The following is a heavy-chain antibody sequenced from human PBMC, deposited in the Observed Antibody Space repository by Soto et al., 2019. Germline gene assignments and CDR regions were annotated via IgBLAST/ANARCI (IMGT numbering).Heavy chain of an antibody. CDR1: GYTFTDSF. Sequence: GASVKVSCKASGYTFTDSFIHWVRQAPGKGLEWMGWISPSSGATQYAQKFQGRVTMTRDTSTSTVYMELSSLRSDDMAVYYCARLATVTPPYYFDYWGQGTLVTVSS. J-gene: IGHJ4*02. CDR3: ARLATVTPPYYFDY. D-gene: IGHD4-17*01. CDR2: ISPSSGAT. V-gene: IGHV1-2*02.